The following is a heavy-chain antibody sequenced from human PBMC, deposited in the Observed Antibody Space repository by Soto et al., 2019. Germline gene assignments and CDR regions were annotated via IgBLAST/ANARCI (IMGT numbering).Heavy chain of an antibody. D-gene: IGHD3-3*01. CDR3: AKDHQIGVVMVGYGMDV. CDR2: ISGGGGTT. V-gene: IGHV3-23*01. CDR1: GFTFSSYA. Sequence: GGSLRLSCAASGFTFSSYAMSWVRQAPGKGLEWVSTISGGGGTTYYADSVKGRFTFSRDNSKNTLYLQMNSLRAEDTAIYYCAKDHQIGVVMVGYGMDVWGQGTTVTVYS. J-gene: IGHJ6*02.